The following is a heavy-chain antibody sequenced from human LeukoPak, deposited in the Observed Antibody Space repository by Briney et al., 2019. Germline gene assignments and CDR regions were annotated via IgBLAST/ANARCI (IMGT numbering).Heavy chain of an antibody. J-gene: IGHJ4*02. CDR1: GGSISSSSYY. V-gene: IGHV4-39*01. Sequence: SETLSLTCTVSGGSISSSSYYWGWIRQPPGKGLEWIGSIYYSGSTYYNPSLKSRATISVDTSKNQFSLKLSSVTAADTAVYYCARRDYGGNFPFDYWGQGTLVTVSS. CDR3: ARRDYGGNFPFDY. D-gene: IGHD4-23*01. CDR2: IYYSGST.